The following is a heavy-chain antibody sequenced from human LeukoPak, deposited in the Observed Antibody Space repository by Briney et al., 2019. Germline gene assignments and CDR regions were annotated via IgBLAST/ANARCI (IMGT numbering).Heavy chain of an antibody. D-gene: IGHD2-2*01. CDR3: ARGQDCSSTSCLNWFDP. CDR2: INHSGST. CDR1: GGSFSGYY. Sequence: SETLSLTCAVYGGSFSGYYWSWIRQPPGKGLEWIGEINHSGSTNYNPSLKSRVTISVNTSKKQFSLKLSSVTAADTAVYYCARGQDCSSTSCLNWFDPWGQGTLVTVSS. V-gene: IGHV4-34*01. J-gene: IGHJ5*02.